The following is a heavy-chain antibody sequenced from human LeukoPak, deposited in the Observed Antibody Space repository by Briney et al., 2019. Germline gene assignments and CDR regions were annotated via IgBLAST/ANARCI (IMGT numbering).Heavy chain of an antibody. D-gene: IGHD3-22*01. J-gene: IGHJ4*02. V-gene: IGHV4-59*01. Sequence: PSETLSLTCTVSGGSISSYYWSWIRQPQGKGLEWIGYIYYSGSTNYKPSLKSRVTISVDTSKNQFSLKLSSVTAADTAVYCCAREDYDSSGYYYVAYWGQGTLVTVSS. CDR3: AREDYDSSGYYYVAY. CDR2: IYYSGST. CDR1: GGSISSYY.